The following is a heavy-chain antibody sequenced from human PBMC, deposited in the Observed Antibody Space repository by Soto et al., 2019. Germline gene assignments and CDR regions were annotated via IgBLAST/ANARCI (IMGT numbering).Heavy chain of an antibody. CDR2: VHYDGTKK. J-gene: IGHJ6*02. Sequence: QVQLVESGGGVVQPGTSLRLSCAPSGFTFSSYVMHWVRQAPGKGLEWVAVVHYDGTKKYYADSVRGRFTISRDNSENILYLQMNSLRPDDTAVYFCARETSYDFWSGPQTMDVWGQGTTVTFSS. CDR1: GFTFSSYV. V-gene: IGHV3-33*01. D-gene: IGHD3-3*01. CDR3: ARETSYDFWSGPQTMDV.